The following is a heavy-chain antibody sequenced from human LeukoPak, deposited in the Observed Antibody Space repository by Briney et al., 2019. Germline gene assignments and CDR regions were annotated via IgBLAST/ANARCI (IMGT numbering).Heavy chain of an antibody. V-gene: IGHV4-59*08. J-gene: IGHJ3*02. CDR1: GGSISSYY. CDR3: ARRSVVTAINFDAFDI. Sequence: PSETLSLTCTVSGGSISSYYWNWIRQPPGKGLEWLGYIYYTGSTNYNPSLKSRVTISLDTSKNQFSLKLSSVTAADTAVYYCARRSVVTAINFDAFDIWGQGAMVTVSS. D-gene: IGHD2-21*02. CDR2: IYYTGST.